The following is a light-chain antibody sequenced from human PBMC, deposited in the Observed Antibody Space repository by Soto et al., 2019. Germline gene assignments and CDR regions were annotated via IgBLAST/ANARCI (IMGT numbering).Light chain of an antibody. CDR3: QTWGTAIHDVI. Sequence: QSVLTQSPSASASLGASVKLTCTLSSGYSIYAIAWHQQQPEKGPRYLMKLNSDGSHSKGDGIPDRFSGSSSGAERHLTISSLQSDDEADYYCQTWGTAIHDVIFGGGTKLTVL. CDR1: SGYSIYA. V-gene: IGLV4-69*01. J-gene: IGLJ2*01. CDR2: LNSDGSH.